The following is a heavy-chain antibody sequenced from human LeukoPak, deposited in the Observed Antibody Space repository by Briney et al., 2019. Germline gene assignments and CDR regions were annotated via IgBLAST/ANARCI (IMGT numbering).Heavy chain of an antibody. CDR1: GGSFSGYY. V-gene: IGHV4-34*01. J-gene: IGHJ4*02. D-gene: IGHD3-22*01. CDR2: INHSGST. Sequence: NPSETLSLTCAVYGGSFSGYYWSWIRQPPGKGLEWIGEINHSGSTNYNPSLKSRVTISVDTSKNQFSLKLSSVTAADTAVYYCARGVVVLGYWGQGTLVTVSS. CDR3: ARGVVVLGY.